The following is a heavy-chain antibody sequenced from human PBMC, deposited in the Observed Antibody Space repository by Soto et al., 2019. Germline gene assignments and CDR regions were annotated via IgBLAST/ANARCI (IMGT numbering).Heavy chain of an antibody. CDR2: INHSGST. D-gene: IGHD6-13*01. Sequence: SETLSLTCAVYGGSFSGYYWSWIRQPPGKGLEWIGEINHSGSTNYNPSLKSRVTISVDTSKNQFSLKLGSVTAADTAVYYCARIAAAYTDYWGQGTLGTVSS. J-gene: IGHJ4*02. V-gene: IGHV4-34*01. CDR1: GGSFSGYY. CDR3: ARIAAAYTDY.